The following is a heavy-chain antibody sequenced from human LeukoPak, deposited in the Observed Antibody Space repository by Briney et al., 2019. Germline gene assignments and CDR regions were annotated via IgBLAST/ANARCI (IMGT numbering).Heavy chain of an antibody. CDR2: IYYSGST. Sequence: PSETLSLTCTVAGGSISSYYWSWIRQPPGKGLEWIGYIYYSGSTNYNPSLKSRVTISVDTSKNQFSLKLSSATAADTAVYYCARMSAPPVGLDVWGQGTTVTVSS. J-gene: IGHJ6*02. V-gene: IGHV4-59*01. CDR1: GGSISSYY. CDR3: ARMSAPPVGLDV.